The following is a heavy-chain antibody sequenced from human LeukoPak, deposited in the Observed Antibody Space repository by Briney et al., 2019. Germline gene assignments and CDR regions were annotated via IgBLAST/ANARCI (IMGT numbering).Heavy chain of an antibody. CDR1: GFTFSSYA. J-gene: IGHJ4*02. CDR3: AKSNTRFLEWPTFDY. CDR2: ISGSGGST. D-gene: IGHD3-3*01. Sequence: GGSLRLSCAASGFTFSSYAMSWVRQAPGKGLEWVSAISGSGGSTYYADSVKGRFTISRDNSKNTLYLQMNSLRAEDTAVYYCAKSNTRFLEWPTFDYWGQGTLVTVSS. V-gene: IGHV3-23*01.